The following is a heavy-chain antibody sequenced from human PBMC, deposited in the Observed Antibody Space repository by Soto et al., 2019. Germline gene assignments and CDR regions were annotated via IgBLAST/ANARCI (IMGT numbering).Heavy chain of an antibody. CDR2: MSPGGNSQ. Sequence: PGRSLRVSSAALGFRFNIQAVHSIRQAPGEGLEWVAVMSPGGNSQYYADSVKGRFTISRDTSKSTLYLQMTSLRPEDTAVSYCASGAAFYYDTSRYWGQGTLVTSPQ. V-gene: IGHV3-30-3*01. CDR1: GFRFNIQA. D-gene: IGHD3-22*01. CDR3: ASGAAFYYDTSRY. J-gene: IGHJ4*02.